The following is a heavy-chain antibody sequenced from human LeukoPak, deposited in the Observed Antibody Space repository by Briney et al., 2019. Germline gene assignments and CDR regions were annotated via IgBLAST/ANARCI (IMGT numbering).Heavy chain of an antibody. J-gene: IGHJ6*02. V-gene: IGHV1-18*01. CDR3: ARDEELLWFGELLSNGMDV. CDR2: ISAYNGNT. Sequence: GASVKVSCKASGYTFTSYGISWVRQAPGQGLEWVGWISAYNGNTNYAQKLQGRVTMTTDTSTSTAYMELRSLRSDDTAVYYCARDEELLWFGELLSNGMDVWGQGTTVTVSS. CDR1: GYTFTSYG. D-gene: IGHD3-10*01.